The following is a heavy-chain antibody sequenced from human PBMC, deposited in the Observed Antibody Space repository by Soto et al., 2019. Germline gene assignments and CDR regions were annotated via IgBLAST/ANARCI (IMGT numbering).Heavy chain of an antibody. Sequence: PSETLSLTCTVSGGSISSGGYYWSWIRQHPGKGLEWIGYIYYSGSTYYNPSLKSRVTISVDTSKNQFSLKLSSVTAADTAVYYCARDPLKWLLYPTGPSGLDVWGQGTTVTGSS. CDR3: ARDPLKWLLYPTGPSGLDV. CDR1: GGSISSGGYY. J-gene: IGHJ6*02. V-gene: IGHV4-31*03. CDR2: IYYSGST. D-gene: IGHD3-3*01.